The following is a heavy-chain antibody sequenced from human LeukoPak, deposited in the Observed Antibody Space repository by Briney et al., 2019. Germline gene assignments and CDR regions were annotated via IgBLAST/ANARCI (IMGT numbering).Heavy chain of an antibody. V-gene: IGHV4-34*01. Sequence: PSETLSLTCAVYGGSFSGYYWSWIRQPPGKGLEWIGEINHSGSTNYNPSLKSRVTISVDTSKNQFSLKLSSVTAADTAVYYCARGRAVVRDLDYWGQGTLVTVSS. CDR1: GGSFSGYY. CDR2: INHSGST. CDR3: ARGRAVVRDLDY. J-gene: IGHJ4*02. D-gene: IGHD4-23*01.